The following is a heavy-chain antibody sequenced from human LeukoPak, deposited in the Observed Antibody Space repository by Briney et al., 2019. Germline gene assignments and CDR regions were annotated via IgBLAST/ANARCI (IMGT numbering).Heavy chain of an antibody. D-gene: IGHD3-22*01. CDR2: IYYSGST. CDR1: GGSISSSSYY. V-gene: IGHV4-39*01. Sequence: PSETLSLTCTVSGGSISSSSYYWGWIRQPPGKGLEWIGSIYYSGSTYYNPSLKSRVTISVDTSKNQFSLKLSSVTAADTAVYYCAGPGIDDRSGYYYPWDYWGQGTLVTVSS. CDR3: AGPGIDDRSGYYYPWDY. J-gene: IGHJ4*02.